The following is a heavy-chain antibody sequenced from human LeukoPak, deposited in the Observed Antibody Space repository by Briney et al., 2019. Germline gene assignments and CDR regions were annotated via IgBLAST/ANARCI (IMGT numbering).Heavy chain of an antibody. Sequence: GSLRLSCAASGFTFSSYEMDWVRQAPGKGLEWVSYISSSGSTIYYADSVKGRFTISRDNAKNSLYLQMNSLRAEDTAVYYCAELGITMIGGVWGKGTTVTISS. V-gene: IGHV3-48*03. J-gene: IGHJ6*04. CDR1: GFTFSSYE. D-gene: IGHD3-10*02. CDR2: ISSSGSTI. CDR3: AELGITMIGGV.